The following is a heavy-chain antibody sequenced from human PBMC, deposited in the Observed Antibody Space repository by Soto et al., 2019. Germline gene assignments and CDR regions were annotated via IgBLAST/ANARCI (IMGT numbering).Heavy chain of an antibody. V-gene: IGHV1-46*01. D-gene: IGHD2-2*01. CDR2: INPSGGST. CDR3: ARVNIVVVPAAKWGFNWFDP. Sequence: ASVKVSCKASGYTFTSYYMHWVRQAPGQGLEWMGIINPSGGSTSYAQKFQGRVTMTRDTSTSTVYMELSSLRSEDTAVYYCARVNIVVVPAAKWGFNWFDPWGQGTLVTVSS. CDR1: GYTFTSYY. J-gene: IGHJ5*02.